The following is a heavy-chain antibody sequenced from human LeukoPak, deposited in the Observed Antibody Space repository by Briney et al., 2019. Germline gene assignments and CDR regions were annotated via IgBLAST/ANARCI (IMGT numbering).Heavy chain of an antibody. D-gene: IGHD2-15*01. CDR2: ISSSSSYI. V-gene: IGHV3-21*01. CDR3: AREVVVDI. J-gene: IGHJ3*02. CDR1: GFTFSSYT. Sequence: GGSLRLSCAASGFTFSSYTMNWVRQAPGKGLEWVSSISSSSSYIYYGGSVSGRFTISRDNAKNSLYLQMNSLRAEDTAVYYCAREVVVDIWGQGTTVTVSS.